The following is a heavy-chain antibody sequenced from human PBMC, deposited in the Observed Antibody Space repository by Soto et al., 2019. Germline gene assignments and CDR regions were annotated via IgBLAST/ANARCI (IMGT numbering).Heavy chain of an antibody. CDR2: IAPSDSYT. D-gene: IGHD3-22*01. V-gene: IGHV5-10-1*01. Sequence: EVQLVQSGAEVKKPGESLRISCKGSGYSFTNYWISWVRQMPGKGLEWMGRIAPSDSYTNYSPSFQGHVTISADKSISTADLQWSSLKASETAMYYCARDGYYYDSSGYYRETWFDPWGQGTLVTVSS. CDR3: ARDGYYYDSSGYYRETWFDP. CDR1: GYSFTNYW. J-gene: IGHJ5*02.